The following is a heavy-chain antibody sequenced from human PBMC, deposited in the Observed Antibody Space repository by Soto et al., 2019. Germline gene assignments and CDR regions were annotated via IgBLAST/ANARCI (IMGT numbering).Heavy chain of an antibody. CDR3: ARGTYCSSTSCPRDNNWFDP. J-gene: IGHJ5*02. CDR1: GFTFSSYG. Sequence: GGSLRLSCAASGFTFSSYGMHWVRQAPGKGLEWVAVISYDGSNKYYADSVKGRFTISRDNSKNTLYLQMNSLRAGDTAVYYCARGTYCSSTSCPRDNNWFDPWGQGTLVTVSS. CDR2: ISYDGSNK. V-gene: IGHV3-30*03. D-gene: IGHD2-2*01.